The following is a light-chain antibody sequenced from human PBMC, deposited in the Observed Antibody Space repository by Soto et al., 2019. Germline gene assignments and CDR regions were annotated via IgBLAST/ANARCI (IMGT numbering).Light chain of an antibody. CDR3: QSYDSSLSGSV. CDR2: GNS. V-gene: IGLV1-40*01. Sequence: QSVLTQPPSVSGAPGQRVTFSCTGSSSNIGAGYDVQWYQQLPGTAPKLLIYGNSNRPSGVPDRFSGSNSGTSASLAIAGLQAEDEADYYCQSYDSSLSGSVFGGGTQLTVL. CDR1: SSNIGAGYD. J-gene: IGLJ3*02.